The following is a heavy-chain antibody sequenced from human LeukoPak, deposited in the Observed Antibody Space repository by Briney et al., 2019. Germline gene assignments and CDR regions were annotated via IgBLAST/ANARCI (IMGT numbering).Heavy chain of an antibody. CDR1: GYTFSTSA. CDR3: ARDLRQRTGSIAVSGGLDY. D-gene: IGHD6-19*01. J-gene: IGHJ4*02. Sequence: ASVKVSCKASGYTFSTSAINWVRQAPGQGLEWMGWISVYNGNTNYAHKFQGRATMTTDTSTSTAYMELRSLRSDDTALYYCARDLRQRTGSIAVSGGLDYWGQGTLVTVSS. CDR2: ISVYNGNT. V-gene: IGHV1-18*01.